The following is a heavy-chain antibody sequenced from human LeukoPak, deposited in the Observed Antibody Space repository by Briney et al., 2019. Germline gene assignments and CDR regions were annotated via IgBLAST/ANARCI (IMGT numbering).Heavy chain of an antibody. J-gene: IGHJ4*02. CDR1: RFTLRSNY. Sequence: PGWSLRLPCLPFRFTLRSNYMHWVRQPPGNGLEWVSVIIGIAGSTYYADSVKGRFTISRDNSKNTLYLQMNSLRAEDTAVYYCAKHRYDSSGSYYCLDYWGQGTLVTVSS. D-gene: IGHD3-22*01. CDR2: IIGIAGST. CDR3: AKHRYDSSGSYYCLDY. V-gene: IGHV3-23*01.